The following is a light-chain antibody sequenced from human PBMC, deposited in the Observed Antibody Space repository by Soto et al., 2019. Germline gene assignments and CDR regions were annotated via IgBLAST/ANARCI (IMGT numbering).Light chain of an antibody. CDR1: SSDLAIYNY. CDR2: QVT. Sequence: QSALTQPASVSGSPGQSITISCTGTSSDLAIYNYVSWYQQQPGKAPKLMIYQVTNRPSGVSNRLSGSRSGNTASLTISGLQADDEADYYCSSYTESRNYVFGTGTKSP. J-gene: IGLJ1*01. CDR3: SSYTESRNYV. V-gene: IGLV2-14*01.